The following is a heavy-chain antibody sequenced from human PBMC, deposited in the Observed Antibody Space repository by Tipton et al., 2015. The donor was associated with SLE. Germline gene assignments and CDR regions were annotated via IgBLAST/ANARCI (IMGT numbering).Heavy chain of an antibody. CDR1: GFTFSNYW. V-gene: IGHV3-74*01. D-gene: IGHD6-13*01. Sequence: SLRLSCAASGFTFSNYWMHWVRQAPGKGLVWVSRTNTDGGTTTYAASVKGRFTISRDNAKNSLYLQMDSLRPEDTAMYYCASIPGGYSSRLWFDPWGQGTLVIVSS. CDR2: TNTDGGTT. J-gene: IGHJ5*02. CDR3: ASIPGGYSSRLWFDP.